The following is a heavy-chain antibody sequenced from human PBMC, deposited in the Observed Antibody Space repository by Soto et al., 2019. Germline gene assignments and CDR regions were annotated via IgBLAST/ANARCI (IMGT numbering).Heavy chain of an antibody. Sequence: SVKVSCKASGGTFSSYAISWVRQAPGQGLEWMGGIIPIFGTANYAQKFQGRVTITADESTSTAYMELSSLRSEDTAVYYCARDLSRWNDNYYGMDVWGQGTTVTVSS. V-gene: IGHV1-69*13. J-gene: IGHJ6*02. CDR2: IIPIFGTA. CDR3: ARDLSRWNDNYYGMDV. CDR1: GGTFSSYA. D-gene: IGHD1-1*01.